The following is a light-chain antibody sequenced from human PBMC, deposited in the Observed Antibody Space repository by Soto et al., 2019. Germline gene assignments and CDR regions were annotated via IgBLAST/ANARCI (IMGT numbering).Light chain of an antibody. Sequence: QSVLTQPPSASGTPGQRVTISCSGSSSKIGSNYIYWYQQLPGTVPQLLIYRNNERPSGVPDRFSGSKSGTSASLAISGLRSEDEADYYCAAWDYSLSGVVFGGGTQLTVL. J-gene: IGLJ2*01. CDR1: SSKIGSNY. V-gene: IGLV1-47*01. CDR2: RNN. CDR3: AAWDYSLSGVV.